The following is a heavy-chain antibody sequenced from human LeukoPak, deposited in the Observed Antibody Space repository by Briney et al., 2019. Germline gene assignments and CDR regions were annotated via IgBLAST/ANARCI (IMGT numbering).Heavy chain of an antibody. CDR2: ISGSGGST. CDR1: GFTFSSYA. D-gene: IGHD6-13*01. V-gene: IGHV3-23*01. CDR3: AKDKAYSSSWYDY. Sequence: GGSLRLSCTASGFTFSSYAMSWVRQAPGKGLEWVSAISGSGGSTYYADSVKGRFTISRDNSKNTLYLQMNSLRAEDTAVYYCAKDKAYSSSWYDYWGQGTLVTVSS. J-gene: IGHJ4*02.